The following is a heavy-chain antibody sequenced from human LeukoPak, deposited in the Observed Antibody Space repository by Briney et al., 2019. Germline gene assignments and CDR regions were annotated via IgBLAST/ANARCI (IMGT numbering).Heavy chain of an antibody. V-gene: IGHV1-18*01. CDR3: ARDKIRNYGAAFDI. CDR2: ISAYNGNT. D-gene: IGHD4-17*01. J-gene: IGHJ3*02. Sequence: ASVKVSCKASGYTFTSYGISWVRQAPGQGLEWMRWISAYNGNTNYAQKLQGRVTMTTDTSTSTAYMELRSLRSDDTAVYYCARDKIRNYGAAFDIWGQGTMVTVSS. CDR1: GYTFTSYG.